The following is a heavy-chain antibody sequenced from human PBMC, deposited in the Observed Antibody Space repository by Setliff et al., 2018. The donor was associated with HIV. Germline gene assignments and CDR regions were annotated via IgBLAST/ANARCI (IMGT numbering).Heavy chain of an antibody. Sequence: GGSLRLSCAASGFTVRNTYMSWVRQAPGKGLEWIGRIKSEADGGTEESAAFLNGRFTISRDDSKNTLFLQMNSLKAEDTALYYCSTAGHGSLDFDYWGQGTRVTVSS. CDR2: IKSEADGGTE. CDR3: STAGHGSLDFDY. CDR1: GFTVRNTY. V-gene: IGHV3-15*01. D-gene: IGHD1-1*01. J-gene: IGHJ4*02.